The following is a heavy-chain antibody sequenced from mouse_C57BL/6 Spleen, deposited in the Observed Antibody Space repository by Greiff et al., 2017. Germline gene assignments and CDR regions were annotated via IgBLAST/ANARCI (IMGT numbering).Heavy chain of an antibody. D-gene: IGHD1-1*01. CDR3: AREITTVVGDY. V-gene: IGHV1-52*01. CDR2: IDSSDSET. CDR1: GYTFTSYW. J-gene: IGHJ2*01. Sequence: QVQLQQPGAELVRPGSSVKLSCKASGYTFTSYWMHWVKQRPIQGLEWIGNIDSSDSETHYNQKFKDKATLTVDKSSSTAYMQLSSLTSEDSAVYYCAREITTVVGDYWGQGTTLTVSS.